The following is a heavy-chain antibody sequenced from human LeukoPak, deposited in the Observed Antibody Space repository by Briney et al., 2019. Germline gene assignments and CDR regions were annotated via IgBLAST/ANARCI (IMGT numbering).Heavy chain of an antibody. J-gene: IGHJ6*03. Sequence: GGSLRLSCAASGFTFSSYGMSWVRQAPGKGLEWVANIEQDGSEKNYLDSVKGRFTISRDNAKNSLYLQMDSLRAEDTAVYYCASLPTAASYMDVWGKGTTVTVSS. V-gene: IGHV3-7*01. CDR2: IEQDGSEK. CDR1: GFTFSSYG. CDR3: ASLPTAASYMDV. D-gene: IGHD6-25*01.